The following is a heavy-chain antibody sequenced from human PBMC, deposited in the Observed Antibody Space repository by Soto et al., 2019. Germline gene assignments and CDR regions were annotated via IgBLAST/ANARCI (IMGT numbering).Heavy chain of an antibody. CDR2: IKQDGSEK. Sequence: EVQLVESGGGLVQPGGSLRLSCAASGFTFSSYWMSWVRQAPGKGLEWVANIKQDGSEKYYVDSVKGRFTNSRDNAKNSLYLQMNSLRAEDTAVSYSATGPNYYGSGSYDPYEAYYYYYYMDVWGKGTTVTVSS. D-gene: IGHD3-10*01. CDR1: GFTFSSYW. CDR3: ATGPNYYGSGSYDPYEAYYYYYYMDV. V-gene: IGHV3-7*01. J-gene: IGHJ6*03.